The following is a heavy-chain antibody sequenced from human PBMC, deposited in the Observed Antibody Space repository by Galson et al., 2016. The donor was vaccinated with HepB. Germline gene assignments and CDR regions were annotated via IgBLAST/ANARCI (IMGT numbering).Heavy chain of an antibody. CDR1: GFTFSSYW. CDR3: ARERTLGSYPFYYYYGLDV. D-gene: IGHD5-18*01. Sequence: SLRLSCAASGFTFSSYWMHWVRQAPGKGLVWVSHINSDGSITKYADSVKGRFAISRDNAKNTLYLQMNSLRDEDTAVYYCARERTLGSYPFYYYYGLDVWGQGTTVTVSS. V-gene: IGHV3-74*03. J-gene: IGHJ6*02. CDR2: INSDGSIT.